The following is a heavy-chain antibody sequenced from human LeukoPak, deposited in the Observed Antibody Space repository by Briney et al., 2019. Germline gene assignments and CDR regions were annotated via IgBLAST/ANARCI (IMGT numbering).Heavy chain of an antibody. D-gene: IGHD6-19*01. J-gene: IGHJ4*02. V-gene: IGHV3-30*04. CDR2: ISYDGTDK. CDR1: GFTFSSYA. Sequence: GGSLRLSCAASGFTFSSYAVHWVRQAPGKGLEWVALISYDGTDKYYADSVKGRFTISRDNSKNTLHLQMNGLRAEDTAVYYCARDSGTSAVAGLDYWGQGTLVTVSS. CDR3: ARDSGTSAVAGLDY.